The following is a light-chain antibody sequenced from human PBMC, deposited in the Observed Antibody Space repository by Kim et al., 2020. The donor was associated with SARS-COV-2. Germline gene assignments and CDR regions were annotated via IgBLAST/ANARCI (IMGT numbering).Light chain of an antibody. CDR3: QAWDSSTAV. Sequence: VAPGQTASITCSGDKLVDKYACWYQQKPGASPVLVIYQDSKRPSGIPERFSGSNSGNTATLTISGTQAMDEADYYCQAWDSSTAVFGGGTQLTVL. J-gene: IGLJ3*02. CDR2: QDS. V-gene: IGLV3-1*01. CDR1: KLVDKY.